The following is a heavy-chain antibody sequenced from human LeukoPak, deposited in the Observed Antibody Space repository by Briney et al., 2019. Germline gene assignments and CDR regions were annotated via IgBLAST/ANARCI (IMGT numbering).Heavy chain of an antibody. CDR2: IRSKAYGGTT. D-gene: IGHD3-22*01. J-gene: IGHJ6*03. Sequence: GGSLRLSCTASGFSFGDYSMSWVRQAPGKGLEWVGFIRSKAYGGTTEYAASVKGRFTISRDDSKSTACLQMSSLKTEDTAVYYCTRSITMITYYMDVWGKGTTVTVSS. V-gene: IGHV3-49*04. CDR3: TRSITMITYYMDV. CDR1: GFSFGDYS.